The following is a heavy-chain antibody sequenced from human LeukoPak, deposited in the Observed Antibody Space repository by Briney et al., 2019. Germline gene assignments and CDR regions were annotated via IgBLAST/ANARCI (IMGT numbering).Heavy chain of an antibody. V-gene: IGHV1-69*04. D-gene: IGHD5-12*01. CDR2: IIPILGIA. CDR1: GGTFSSYA. J-gene: IGHJ6*02. Sequence: SVKVCCKASGGTFSSYAISWVRQAPGQGVEWMGRIIPILGIANYAQKFQGRVTITADKSTSTAYMELSSLRSEDTAVYYCARANVDIVATSRYYYYGMDVWGQGTTVTVSS. CDR3: ARANVDIVATSRYYYYGMDV.